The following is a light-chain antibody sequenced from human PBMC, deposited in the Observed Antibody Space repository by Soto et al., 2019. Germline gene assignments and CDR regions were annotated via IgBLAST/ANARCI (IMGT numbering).Light chain of an antibody. CDR3: QQRSNWPVT. CDR2: DAS. J-gene: IGKJ2*01. V-gene: IGKV3-11*01. Sequence: EIVLPQSPATLSLSPGERATLSCRASQSVSRDLAWYQQKPGQAPRLLIYDASNRATGIPARFSGSGSGTDFTLTISSLEPEDFAVYYCQQRSNWPVTFGQGTKLEIK. CDR1: QSVSRD.